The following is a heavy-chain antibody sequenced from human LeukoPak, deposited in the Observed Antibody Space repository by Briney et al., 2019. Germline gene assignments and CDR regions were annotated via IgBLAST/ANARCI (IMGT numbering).Heavy chain of an antibody. Sequence: ASVKVSCKASGYTFTGYYMHWVRQAPGQGLEWMGWINPNSGGTNYAQKFQGRVTMTRGTSISTAYMELSRLRSDDTAVYYCARLYCSGGSCYQNWFDPWGQGTLVTVSS. J-gene: IGHJ5*02. CDR3: ARLYCSGGSCYQNWFDP. CDR2: INPNSGGT. V-gene: IGHV1-2*02. D-gene: IGHD2-15*01. CDR1: GYTFTGYY.